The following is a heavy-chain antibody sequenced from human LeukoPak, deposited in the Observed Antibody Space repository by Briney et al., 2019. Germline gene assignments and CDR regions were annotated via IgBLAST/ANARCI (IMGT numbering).Heavy chain of an antibody. D-gene: IGHD2-2*01. Sequence: GGSLRLSCAASGFTFSSYGMHWVRQAPGKGLEWVAVISYDGSNKYYADSVKGRFAISRDNSKNTLYLQMNSLRAEDTAVYYCAKDQRRYCSSTSCSGGMDVWGQGTTVTVSS. CDR2: ISYDGSNK. CDR3: AKDQRRYCSSTSCSGGMDV. J-gene: IGHJ6*02. CDR1: GFTFSSYG. V-gene: IGHV3-30*18.